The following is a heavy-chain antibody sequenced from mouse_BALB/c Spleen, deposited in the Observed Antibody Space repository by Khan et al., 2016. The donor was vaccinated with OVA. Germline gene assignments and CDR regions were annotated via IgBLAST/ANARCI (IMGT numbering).Heavy chain of an antibody. V-gene: IGHV1S81*02. Sequence: QVQLQQSGAELVKPGASVKLSCKASGYTFTSYYMYWVKQRPGQGLEWIGEINPNNGGTNYNEKFKSKATLTVDKSSSTAYMQLSSLTSEDSAVYYCTRWGYGSFAYWGHGTLVTVSA. D-gene: IGHD2-2*01. CDR1: GYTFTSYY. CDR2: INPNNGGT. J-gene: IGHJ3*01. CDR3: TRWGYGSFAY.